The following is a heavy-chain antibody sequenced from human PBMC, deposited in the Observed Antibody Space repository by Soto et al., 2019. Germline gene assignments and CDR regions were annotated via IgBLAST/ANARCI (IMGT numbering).Heavy chain of an antibody. Sequence: GESLKISCKGSGYSFTTNWIGWVRQMPGKGLEWMGIIYPGDSDTRYSPSFQGQVTISVDKSITTAYLQWSSLKASDSAMYFCASYYYYDSSYYYPTNNPVPLAYRSRGTLVTVSS. J-gene: IGHJ4*02. CDR2: IYPGDSDT. D-gene: IGHD3-22*01. CDR1: GYSFTTNW. CDR3: ASYYYYDSSYYYPTNNPVPLAY. V-gene: IGHV5-51*01.